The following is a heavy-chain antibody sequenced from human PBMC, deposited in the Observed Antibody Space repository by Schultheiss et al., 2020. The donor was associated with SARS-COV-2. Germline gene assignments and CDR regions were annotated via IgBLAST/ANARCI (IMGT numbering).Heavy chain of an antibody. J-gene: IGHJ2*01. D-gene: IGHD3-3*01. CDR1: GGTFSSYA. V-gene: IGHV1-69*01. CDR3: ARDRYDFWSGYVSYWYFDL. Sequence: KISCKASGGTFSSYAISWVRQAPGQGLEWMGGIIPIFGTANYAQKFQGRVTITADESTSTAYMELSSLRAEDTAVYYCARDRYDFWSGYVSYWYFDLWGRGTLVTVSS. CDR2: IIPIFGTA.